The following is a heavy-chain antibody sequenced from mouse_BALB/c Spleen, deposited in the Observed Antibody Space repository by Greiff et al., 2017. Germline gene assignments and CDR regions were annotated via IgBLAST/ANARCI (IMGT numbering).Heavy chain of an antibody. Sequence: DVMLVESGGDLVKPGGSLKLSCAASGFTFSSYGMSWVRQTPDKRLEWVATISSGGSYTYYPDSVKGRFTISRDNAKNTLYLQMSSLKSEDTAMYYCARNRSPYAMDYWGQGTSVTVSS. CDR2: ISSGGSYT. V-gene: IGHV5-6*02. CDR1: GFTFSSYG. D-gene: IGHD2-14*01. J-gene: IGHJ4*01. CDR3: ARNRSPYAMDY.